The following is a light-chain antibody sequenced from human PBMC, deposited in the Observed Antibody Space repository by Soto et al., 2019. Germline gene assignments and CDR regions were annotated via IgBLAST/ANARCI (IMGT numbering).Light chain of an antibody. CDR3: QTWGIGYVL. J-gene: IGLJ2*01. V-gene: IGLV4-69*01. Sequence: QSVLTQTPSASASLGASVKLTCTLSSAHSSYAIAWHQQQPEKGPRYLLKVNSDGSHSRGDGIPDRFSGSSSGAERYFTISSLQSEDEADYYCQTWGIGYVLFGGGTKVTVL. CDR1: SAHSSYA. CDR2: VNSDGSH.